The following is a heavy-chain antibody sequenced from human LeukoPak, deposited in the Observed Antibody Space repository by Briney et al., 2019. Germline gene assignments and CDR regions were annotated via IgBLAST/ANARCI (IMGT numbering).Heavy chain of an antibody. Sequence: PSETLSLTCTVSGGSISSYYWSWIRQPPGKGLEWIGYIYTSGSTNYNPSLKSRATISVDTSKNQFSLKLSSVTAADTAVYYCARGKYSSSLVTYAFDIWGQGTMVTVPS. CDR2: IYTSGST. CDR1: GGSISSYY. D-gene: IGHD6-6*01. V-gene: IGHV4-4*09. CDR3: ARGKYSSSLVTYAFDI. J-gene: IGHJ3*02.